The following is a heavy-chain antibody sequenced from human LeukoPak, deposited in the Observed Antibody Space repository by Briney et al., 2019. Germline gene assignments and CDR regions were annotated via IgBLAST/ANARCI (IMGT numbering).Heavy chain of an antibody. V-gene: IGHV4-59*01. CDR3: AXXXXXXXXXSXXGXFDY. CDR1: GGSIXSYY. Sequence: GGSIXSYYWSWIRQPPGKGLEWIGYIYYSGSTNYNPSLTSRVTISVDTSKNKFSLKLSCVTAADTAGYYFAXXXXXXXXXSXXGXFDYWGXGXLVTVSS. J-gene: IGHJ4*02. CDR2: IYYSGST.